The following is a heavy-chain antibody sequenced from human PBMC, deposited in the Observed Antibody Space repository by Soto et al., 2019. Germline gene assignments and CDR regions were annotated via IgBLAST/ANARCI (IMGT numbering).Heavy chain of an antibody. V-gene: IGHV4-34*01. CDR1: GGPFGVFY. CDR2: IHHGGST. D-gene: IGHD3-10*01. CDR3: ARGYRISMVILTTNYFDS. Sequence: KPSETLSLTCAVNGGPFGVFYWTWIRHSPGKGLEWIGEIHHGGSTNYNPSLKSRVTMSLDTSKNQFSLKLTPVTAADTAVYYCARGYRISMVILTTNYFDSWGQGTPVTVSS. J-gene: IGHJ4*02.